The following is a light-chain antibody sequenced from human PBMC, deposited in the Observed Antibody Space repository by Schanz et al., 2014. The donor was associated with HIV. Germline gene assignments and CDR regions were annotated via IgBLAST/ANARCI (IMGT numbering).Light chain of an antibody. Sequence: EIVLTQSPGTLSLSPGERATLSCRASQSVSNRYLAWYQQKRGQAPRLLIYGASTRSTGIPARFSGSGSGTEFTLTISSLQSEDFAGYYCQQYNNWTWTFGQGTKVEIK. CDR2: GAS. V-gene: IGKV3-15*01. CDR3: QQYNNWTWT. J-gene: IGKJ1*01. CDR1: QSVSNRY.